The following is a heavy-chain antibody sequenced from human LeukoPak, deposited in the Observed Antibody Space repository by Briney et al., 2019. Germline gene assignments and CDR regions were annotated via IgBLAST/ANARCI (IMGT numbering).Heavy chain of an antibody. CDR2: ISSSSSNYI. CDR3: ARGPSGYHNT. D-gene: IGHD5-12*01. CDR1: GFTFSSYS. J-gene: IGHJ4*02. V-gene: IGHV3-21*01. Sequence: GGSLRLSCAASGFTFSSYSMNWVRQAPGKGLEWVSSISSSSSNYIYYADSVKGRFTISRDNAKNSLYLQMHSLRAEDTAVYYCARGPSGYHNTGGQGTLVTVSS.